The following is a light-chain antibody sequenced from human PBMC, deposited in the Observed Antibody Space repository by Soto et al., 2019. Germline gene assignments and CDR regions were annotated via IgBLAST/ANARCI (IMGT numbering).Light chain of an antibody. CDR3: AAWDDSLSGVV. J-gene: IGLJ2*01. CDR1: SSNIGSNT. CDR2: TNN. Sequence: QSVLTQPPSASGTPGQRVTISCSGSSSNIGSNTVNWYQKLPGTAPKLLIYTNNLRPSGVPDRFSGSKSGTSASLAISGLQYEDEADYYCAAWDDSLSGVVFGGGTKLTVL. V-gene: IGLV1-44*01.